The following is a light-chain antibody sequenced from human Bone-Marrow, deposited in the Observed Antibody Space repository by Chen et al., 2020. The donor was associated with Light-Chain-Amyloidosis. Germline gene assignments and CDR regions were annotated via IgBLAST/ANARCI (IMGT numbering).Light chain of an antibody. CDR1: NIGSTS. CDR3: QVWDRSSDRTV. CDR2: DDS. V-gene: IGLV3-21*02. J-gene: IGLJ3*02. Sequence: SYVLTQPSSVSVAPGQTATIACGGNNIGSTSVHWYQQTPGQAPLLVVYDDSDRPSGIPERLSGSNSGNTATRTISRVEAGDEADYYGQVWDRSSDRTVFGGGTKLTVL.